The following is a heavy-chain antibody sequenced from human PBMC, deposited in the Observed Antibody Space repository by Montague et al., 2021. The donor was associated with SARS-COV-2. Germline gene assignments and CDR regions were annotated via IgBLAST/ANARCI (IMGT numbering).Heavy chain of an antibody. CDR1: GGPISGSSDY. D-gene: IGHD2-2*01. CDR2: VDYSGNT. V-gene: IGHV4-39*01. J-gene: IGHJ6*02. CDR3: ARGFRSVVPAVLGVAFYYYFDMDV. Sequence: SETLSLTCTVTGGPISGSSDYWGWIRQSPGKGLEWIASVDYSGNTYYSPSLKSRLTISVDTSKNQFSLKLNSVTAADTAVYFCARGFRSVVPAVLGVAFYYYFDMDVWGQGTTVTVSS.